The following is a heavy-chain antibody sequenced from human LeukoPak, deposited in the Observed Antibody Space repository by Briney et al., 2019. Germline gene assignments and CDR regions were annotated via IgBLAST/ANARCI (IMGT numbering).Heavy chain of an antibody. CDR1: GGTFSSYA. Sequence: ASVKVSCKASGGTFSSYAISWVRQAPGQGLEWMGGIIPIFGTANYAQKFQGRVTITADESTSTAYTELSSLRSEDTAVYYCSLGDIVVVLAASDYYYYMDVWGKGTTVTVSS. CDR2: IIPIFGTA. D-gene: IGHD2-2*01. J-gene: IGHJ6*03. CDR3: SLGDIVVVLAASDYYYYMDV. V-gene: IGHV1-69*13.